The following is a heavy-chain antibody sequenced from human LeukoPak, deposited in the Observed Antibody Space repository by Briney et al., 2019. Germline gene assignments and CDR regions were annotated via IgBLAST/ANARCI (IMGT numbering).Heavy chain of an antibody. J-gene: IGHJ4*02. Sequence: SQTLSLTCTVSGGSISSGGYYWSWIRQHPGKGLEWIGYIYYSGSTYYNPSLKSRVTISVDTSKNQFSLKLSSVTAADTAVYYCARVGYSGYDSSYYFDYWGQGTLVTVSP. CDR2: IYYSGST. D-gene: IGHD5-12*01. V-gene: IGHV4-31*03. CDR1: GGSISSGGYY. CDR3: ARVGYSGYDSSYYFDY.